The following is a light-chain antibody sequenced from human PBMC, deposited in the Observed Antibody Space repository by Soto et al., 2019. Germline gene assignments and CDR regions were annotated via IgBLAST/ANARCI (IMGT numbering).Light chain of an antibody. J-gene: IGLJ1*01. CDR3: AAWDDSLNGSYV. V-gene: IGLV2-14*01. Sequence: QSVLPQPAPVSESPGQSITLSCTGTSSDVGGYNYVSWYQQHPGTAPKLMIFGVSNRPSGVSDRFSGSKSGTSASLAISGLQSEDEADYYCAAWDDSLNGSYVFGTGTKVTVL. CDR2: GVS. CDR1: SSDVGGYNY.